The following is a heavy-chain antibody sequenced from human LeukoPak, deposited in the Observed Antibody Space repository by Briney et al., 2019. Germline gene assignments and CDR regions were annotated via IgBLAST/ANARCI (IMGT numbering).Heavy chain of an antibody. CDR1: GFTFTNSA. V-gene: IGHV1-58*01. CDR3: AARPGGYASFDI. D-gene: IGHD3-16*01. Sequence: SVKVSCRTSGFTFTNSAVQGVRQARGQRLEWIGWIVVGSSNTDYTQKFQERVTITRDMSTGTAYMELSSLRSEDTAVYYCAARPGGYASFDIWGQGTMVTVSS. CDR2: IVVGSSNT. J-gene: IGHJ3*02.